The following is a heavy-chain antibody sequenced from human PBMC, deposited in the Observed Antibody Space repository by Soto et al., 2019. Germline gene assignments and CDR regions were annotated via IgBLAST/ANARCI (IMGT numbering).Heavy chain of an antibody. D-gene: IGHD6-19*01. V-gene: IGHV6-1*02. J-gene: IGHJ6*03. CDR2: TYYRSKWYN. CDR3: ARDGDDSWLVPSMDV. CDR1: GDSVSSNSAA. Sequence: VRLQQSGPGLVKPSQTLSLTCAISGDSVSSNSAAWNWVRQSPPRGLEWLGRTYYRSKWYNEYAESVKSRITISRDTSKNQFSLQLNSVTPEDTAVYYCARDGDDSWLVPSMDVWGKGTTVTVSS.